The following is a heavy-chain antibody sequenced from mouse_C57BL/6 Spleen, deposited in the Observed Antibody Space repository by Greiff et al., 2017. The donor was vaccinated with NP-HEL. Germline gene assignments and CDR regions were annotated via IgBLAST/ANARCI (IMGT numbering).Heavy chain of an antibody. CDR3: ARGTVVDYFDY. J-gene: IGHJ2*01. CDR1: GYTFTSYW. CDR2: IDPNSGGT. V-gene: IGHV1-72*01. D-gene: IGHD1-1*01. Sequence: VQRKQPGAELVKPGASVKLSCKASGYTFTSYWMHWVKQRPGRGLEWIGRIDPNSGGTKYNEKFKSKATLTVDKPSSTAYMQLSSLTSEDSAVYYCARGTVVDYFDYWGQGTTLTVSS.